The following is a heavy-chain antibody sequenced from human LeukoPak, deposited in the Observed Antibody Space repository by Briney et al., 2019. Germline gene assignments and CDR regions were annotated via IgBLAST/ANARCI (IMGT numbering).Heavy chain of an antibody. Sequence: GGSLRLSCAASRFTFSSYVMSWFRQAPGKGLEWVSAISDSGGSTYYADSVKGRFTISRDNSKNTLYLQMNTLRAEDTAVYYCARVSYYYDSSGYLVDYWGQGTLVTVSS. CDR2: ISDSGGST. D-gene: IGHD3-22*01. J-gene: IGHJ4*02. CDR1: RFTFSSYV. V-gene: IGHV3-23*01. CDR3: ARVSYYYDSSGYLVDY.